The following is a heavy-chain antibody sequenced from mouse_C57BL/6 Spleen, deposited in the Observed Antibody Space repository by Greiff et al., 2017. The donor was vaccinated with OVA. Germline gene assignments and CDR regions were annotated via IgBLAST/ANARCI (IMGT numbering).Heavy chain of an antibody. CDR1: GFTFSDYG. Sequence: EVQGVESGGGLVKPGGSLKLSCAAPGFTFSDYGMHWVRQAPEKGLEWVAYISSGSSTIYYADTVKGRFTISRDNAKNTLFLQMTSLRSEDTAMYYCATANWGFAYWGQGTLVTVSA. CDR2: ISSGSSTI. V-gene: IGHV5-17*01. CDR3: ATANWGFAY. D-gene: IGHD4-1*01. J-gene: IGHJ3*01.